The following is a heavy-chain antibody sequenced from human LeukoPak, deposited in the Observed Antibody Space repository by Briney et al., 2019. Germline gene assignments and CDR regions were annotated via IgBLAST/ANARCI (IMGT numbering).Heavy chain of an antibody. J-gene: IGHJ5*02. CDR3: ARFNYVGWFDP. CDR2: IYTSGST. D-gene: IGHD4-11*01. CDR1: GGSISSYY. V-gene: IGHV4-4*07. Sequence: PSETLSLTCTVSGGSISSYYWSWIRQPAGEGLEWIGRIYTSGSTNYNPSLKSRVTMSVDTSKNQYSLKLSSVTAADTAVYYCARFNYVGWFDPWGQGTLVTVSS.